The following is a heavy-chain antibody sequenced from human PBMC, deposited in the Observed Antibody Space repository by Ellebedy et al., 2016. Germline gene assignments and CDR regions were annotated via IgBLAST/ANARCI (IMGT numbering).Heavy chain of an antibody. CDR3: ARNNYTSGT. J-gene: IGHJ5*01. CDR1: GASISTYW. D-gene: IGHD3-10*01. Sequence: ESLKISCTVSGASISTYWWNWIRQPPGKGLEWIGYISNSGHTKYNPSLQSRVTISADTSKNQFSLKLTSVTAADTAVYYCARNNYTSGTWGQGTLVTVSS. V-gene: IGHV4-59*08. CDR2: ISNSGHT.